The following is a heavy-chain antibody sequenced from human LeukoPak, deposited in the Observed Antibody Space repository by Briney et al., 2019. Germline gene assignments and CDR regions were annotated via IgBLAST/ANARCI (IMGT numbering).Heavy chain of an antibody. V-gene: IGHV1-69*13. CDR3: AGDEDYGDYQNWFDP. J-gene: IGHJ5*02. CDR1: GGTFSSYA. D-gene: IGHD4-17*01. Sequence: SVKVSCKASGGTFSSYAISWVRQAPGQGLEWMGGIIPIFGTANYAQKFQGRVTITADESTSTAYMELSSLRSEDTAVYYCAGDEDYGDYQNWFDPWGQGTLVTVSS. CDR2: IIPIFGTA.